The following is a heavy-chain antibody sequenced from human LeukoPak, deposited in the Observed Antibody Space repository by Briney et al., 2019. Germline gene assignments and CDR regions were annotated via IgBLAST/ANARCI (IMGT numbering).Heavy chain of an antibody. V-gene: IGHV3-74*01. D-gene: IGHD3-10*01. CDR3: SAGSGHAFDI. CDR1: AFTFSSYW. Sequence: GRSLTLSCAPSAFTFSSYWMHWVRQVPGKWLVWVSRINNDVSSTIYADSVKGRFTISRDNAKNTLYVQINSLRAEDTAVYYCSAGSGHAFDIWGRGTMVTVSS. J-gene: IGHJ3*02. CDR2: INNDVSST.